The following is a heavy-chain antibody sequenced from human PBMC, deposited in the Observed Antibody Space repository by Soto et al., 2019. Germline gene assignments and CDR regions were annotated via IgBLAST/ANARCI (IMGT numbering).Heavy chain of an antibody. V-gene: IGHV3-23*01. D-gene: IGHD2-15*01. CDR2: ISGRGGST. CDR3: AKMKTTAYCSWHWVPFDI. CDR1: GFTFSSYA. J-gene: IGHJ3*02. Sequence: EVQLLESGGGLVQPGGSLRLSCAASGFTFSSYAMSWVRQAPGKGLEWVSAISGRGGSTYYADSVKGRFTISRDNPKNPLFLQMNSLRAEDTAVYYCAKMKTTAYCSWHWVPFDIWGQGTMVTVSS.